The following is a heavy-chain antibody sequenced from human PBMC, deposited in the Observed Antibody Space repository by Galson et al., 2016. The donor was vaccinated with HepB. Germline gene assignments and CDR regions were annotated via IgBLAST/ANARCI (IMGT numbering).Heavy chain of an antibody. Sequence: LSLTCAVSGGSISSINWWTWVCQSPGTGLEWIGEIHLSGTTSYNPSLKSRVTISVDKSKNQFSLKLTSVTAADTAAYYCARGKSGPAAYGMDAWGQGTTVAV. CDR3: ARGKSGPAAYGMDA. V-gene: IGHV4-4*02. J-gene: IGHJ6*02. CDR1: GGSISSINW. CDR2: IHLSGTT. D-gene: IGHD6-13*01.